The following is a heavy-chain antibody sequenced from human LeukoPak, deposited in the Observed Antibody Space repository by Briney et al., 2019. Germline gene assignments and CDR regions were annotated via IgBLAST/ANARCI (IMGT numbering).Heavy chain of an antibody. CDR1: DGSISSSGYY. Sequence: SQTLSLTCTVSDGSISSSGYYRSWLRQHPGKGLEWIGYIYYSGTTYYNPSLKSRVTISVDTSKNQFSLKLFSVTAADTAVYYCAREDDYDSSGYLDYWGQGTLVTVSS. V-gene: IGHV4-31*03. CDR2: IYYSGTT. D-gene: IGHD3-22*01. CDR3: AREDDYDSSGYLDY. J-gene: IGHJ4*02.